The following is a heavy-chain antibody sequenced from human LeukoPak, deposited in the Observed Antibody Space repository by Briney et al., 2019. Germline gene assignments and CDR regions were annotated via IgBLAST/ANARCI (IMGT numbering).Heavy chain of an antibody. CDR1: GFTFRTYG. CDR2: ISGSGGAT. CDR3: TRDNGYCSGGSCYHYYMDV. Sequence: GGSLRLSCVVSGFTFRTYGMNWVRQAPGKGLEWVSAISGSGGATYYADSVKGRFTISRDNAKNSVYLQMNSLRAEDTAVYYCTRDNGYCSGGSCYHYYMDVWGKGTTVTVSS. D-gene: IGHD2-15*01. J-gene: IGHJ6*03. V-gene: IGHV3-23*01.